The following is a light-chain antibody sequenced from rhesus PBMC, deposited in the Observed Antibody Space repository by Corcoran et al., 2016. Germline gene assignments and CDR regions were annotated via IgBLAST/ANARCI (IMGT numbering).Light chain of an antibody. CDR3: LQHSDYPLT. Sequence: DIQMTQSPSSLSASVGDTVTITCRASQGIRSDLKWYQQKPGKAPKLLIYDVSRLERGVPSRFSGSGSVTAFTLTIRSLQPEDFAVYYCLQHSDYPLTFGGGTKVEIK. V-gene: IGKV1-28*01. J-gene: IGKJ4*01. CDR2: DVS. CDR1: QGIRSD.